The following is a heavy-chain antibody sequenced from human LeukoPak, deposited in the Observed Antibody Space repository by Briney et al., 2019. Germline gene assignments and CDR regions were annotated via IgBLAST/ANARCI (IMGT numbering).Heavy chain of an antibody. D-gene: IGHD6-19*01. Sequence: IPSETLSLTCTVSGGSISSSSYYWGWIRQPPGKGLEWIGSICSSGSTYYNPSLKSRVTMSVDTSKNQFSLKLNSVTAADTAIYYCARDRRIAVAGTSAFDIWGQGTMVTVSS. CDR2: ICSSGST. J-gene: IGHJ3*02. CDR1: GGSISSSSYY. V-gene: IGHV4-39*07. CDR3: ARDRRIAVAGTSAFDI.